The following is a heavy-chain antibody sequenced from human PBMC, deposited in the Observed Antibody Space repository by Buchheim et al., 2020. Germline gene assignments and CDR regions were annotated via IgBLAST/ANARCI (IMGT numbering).Heavy chain of an antibody. D-gene: IGHD3-22*01. Sequence: EVQLVESGGGLVQPGGSLRLSCAASGFTVSSNYMSWVRQAPGKGLEWVSVIYSGGSTYYADSVKGRFTISRDNSKNTLYLQMNSLRAEDTAVYYCAREFYYDSSGYYFFYWGQGTL. CDR3: AREFYYDSSGYYFFY. CDR2: IYSGGST. J-gene: IGHJ4*02. V-gene: IGHV3-66*01. CDR1: GFTVSSNY.